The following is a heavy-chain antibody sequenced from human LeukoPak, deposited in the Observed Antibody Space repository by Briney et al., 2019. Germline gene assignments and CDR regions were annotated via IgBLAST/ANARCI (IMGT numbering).Heavy chain of an antibody. CDR3: ARDGYSYGYMFAY. J-gene: IGHJ4*02. Sequence: GGSLRLSCAASGFTVSSNYMSWVRQAPGKGLEWVSYISSSSSTIYYAGSVKGRFTISRDNAKNSLYLQMNSLRAEDTAVYYCARDGYSYGYMFAYWGQGTLVTVSS. CDR1: GFTVSSNY. D-gene: IGHD5-18*01. V-gene: IGHV3-48*01. CDR2: ISSSSSTI.